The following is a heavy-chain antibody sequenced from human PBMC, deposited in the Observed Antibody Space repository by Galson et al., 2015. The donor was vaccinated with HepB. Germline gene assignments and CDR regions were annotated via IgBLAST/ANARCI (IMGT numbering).Heavy chain of an antibody. Sequence: SLRLSCAASAFSVSSSYMSWVRQATGKGLEWVSGVYSGGNTYYADSVKGRFTISRDNSKDTLYLQMNNLRAEDTAVYYCARDLTKYRGNWDREGNWFDPWGQGTLVIVSS. D-gene: IGHD1/OR15-1a*01. CDR2: VYSGGNT. J-gene: IGHJ5*02. CDR1: AFSVSSSY. CDR3: ARDLTKYRGNWDREGNWFDP. V-gene: IGHV3-66*01.